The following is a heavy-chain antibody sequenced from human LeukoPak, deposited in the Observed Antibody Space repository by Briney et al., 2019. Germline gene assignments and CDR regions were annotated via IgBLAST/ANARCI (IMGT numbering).Heavy chain of an antibody. J-gene: IGHJ4*02. CDR3: AKDIIDYDSSGYYYDY. D-gene: IGHD3-22*01. Sequence: GGSMRLSCAASGFTFSSYGMHWVHQAPGKGLEWVAFIRYDGSNKYYADSVKGGFTISRDNSKNTLYLQMNSLTAEDTAVYYCAKDIIDYDSSGYYYDYWGQGTLVTISS. CDR2: IRYDGSNK. CDR1: GFTFSSYG. V-gene: IGHV3-30*02.